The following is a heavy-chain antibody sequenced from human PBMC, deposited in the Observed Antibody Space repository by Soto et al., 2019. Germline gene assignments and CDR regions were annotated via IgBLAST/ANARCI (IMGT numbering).Heavy chain of an antibody. CDR2: IKSKTVGETT. CDR3: TTDTVLMAGALDF. Sequence: PGGSLRLSCAASGFSFSKAWMNWVRQAPGKGLEWVGRIKSKTVGETTDYAAPVKGRFTISRDDSEDALYLQMNSLKTEDTAVYYCTTDTVLMAGALDFWGQGALVTVSS. J-gene: IGHJ4*02. V-gene: IGHV3-15*07. D-gene: IGHD1-26*01. CDR1: GFSFSKAW.